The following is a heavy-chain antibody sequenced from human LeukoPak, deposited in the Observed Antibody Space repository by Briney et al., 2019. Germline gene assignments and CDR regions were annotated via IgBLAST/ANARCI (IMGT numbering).Heavy chain of an antibody. Sequence: ASVKVSCKASGYTFTTYPINWVRQAPGQGLEWMGWIDTNTGSPTYAQGLTGRFVFSLDTSVSKAFLQIKSLKAEDTALYYCVRGIDTTGYFNCWGQGTLVTVSS. CDR1: GYTFTTYP. V-gene: IGHV7-4-1*02. CDR2: IDTNTGSP. J-gene: IGHJ4*02. CDR3: VRGIDTTGYFNC. D-gene: IGHD3-22*01.